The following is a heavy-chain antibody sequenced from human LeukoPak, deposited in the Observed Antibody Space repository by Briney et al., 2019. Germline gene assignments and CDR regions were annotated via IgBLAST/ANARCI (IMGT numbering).Heavy chain of an antibody. V-gene: IGHV1-8*01. Sequence: GASVKVSCKASGYTFTSYDINWVRQATGQGLEWMGWMNPNSGNTGYAQKFQGRVTMTRNTSISTAYMELSSLRSEDTAVYYCATMGFAWLEQGGYYGMDVWGQGTTVTVSS. CDR1: GYTFTSYD. D-gene: IGHD3-9*01. CDR3: ATMGFAWLEQGGYYGMDV. CDR2: MNPNSGNT. J-gene: IGHJ6*02.